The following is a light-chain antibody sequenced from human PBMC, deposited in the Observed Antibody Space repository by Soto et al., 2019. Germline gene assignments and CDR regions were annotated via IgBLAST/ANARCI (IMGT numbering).Light chain of an antibody. Sequence: QSALTQPASVSGSPGQSITISCTGTSSAVGSYNYVSWYQQHPGKAPKLMIYKVSNRPSWVSNRFSGSQPGNTASLTISGVQPEDEANYYCISYTSISTLVFGGGTKLTVL. CDR3: ISYTSISTLV. J-gene: IGLJ3*02. CDR1: SSAVGSYNY. V-gene: IGLV2-14*01. CDR2: KVS.